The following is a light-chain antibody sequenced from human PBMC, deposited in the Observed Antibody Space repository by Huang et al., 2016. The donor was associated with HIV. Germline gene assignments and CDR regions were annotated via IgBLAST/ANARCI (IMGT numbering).Light chain of an antibody. Sequence: WYQRRVHGRIPKLLISDSSTLQPGVPSRFSGGGSGTDFALTISGLQPEDVATYFCQKYDMAPYTFGQGTKLDLK. V-gene: IGKV1-27*01. J-gene: IGKJ2*01. CDR3: QKYDMAPYT. CDR2: DSS.